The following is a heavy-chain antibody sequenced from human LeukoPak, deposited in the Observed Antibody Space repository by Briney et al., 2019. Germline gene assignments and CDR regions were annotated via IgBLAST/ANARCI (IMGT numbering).Heavy chain of an antibody. J-gene: IGHJ3*02. D-gene: IGHD2-21*02. CDR3: ARDGAYCGGDCYSEVAFDI. CDR2: ISSSSSYI. V-gene: IGHV3-21*01. Sequence: GGSLRLSCAASGFTFSSYSMNWVRQAPGKGLEWVSSISSSSSYIYYADSVKGRFTISRDNAKNSLYLQMNSLRAEDTAVYYCARDGAYCGGDCYSEVAFDIWGQGTMVTVS. CDR1: GFTFSSYS.